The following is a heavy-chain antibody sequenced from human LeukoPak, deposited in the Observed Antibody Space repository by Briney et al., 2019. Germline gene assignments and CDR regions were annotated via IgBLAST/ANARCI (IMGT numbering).Heavy chain of an antibody. J-gene: IGHJ3*02. CDR1: GFTVSNNY. Sequence: GGSQTLPCAASGFTVSNNYMSGVRQAPGKGLEWLSVIYSGGNTYHTDPVKGLLTISRDNSKNTLYVQMMSLRAEDTGVYDCARGSYGSGDYDNRAFDIWGQGTMVTVSS. CDR2: IYSGGNT. D-gene: IGHD3-10*01. CDR3: ARGSYGSGDYDNRAFDI. V-gene: IGHV3-53*01.